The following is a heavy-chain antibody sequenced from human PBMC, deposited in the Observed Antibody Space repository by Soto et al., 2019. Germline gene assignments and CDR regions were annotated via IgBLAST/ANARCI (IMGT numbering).Heavy chain of an antibody. CDR1: GFTFSSYA. J-gene: IGHJ3*01. CDR2: ISGSGGST. V-gene: IGHV3-23*01. Sequence: EVQLLESGGGLVQPGGSLRLSCAASGFTFSSYAMSWVRQAPGKGLEWVSAISGSGGSTYYADSVKGRFTISRDNSKNTLYLQMNSLRAEDTAVYYCAKVLLYDILTGGHDAFDLWGQGTMVTVSS. D-gene: IGHD3-9*01. CDR3: AKVLLYDILTGGHDAFDL.